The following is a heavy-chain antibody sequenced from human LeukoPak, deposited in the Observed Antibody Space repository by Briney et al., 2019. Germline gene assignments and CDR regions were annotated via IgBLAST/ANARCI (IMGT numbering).Heavy chain of an antibody. D-gene: IGHD3-10*01. Sequence: SETLSLTCTVSGGSISSSSYYWGWIRQPPGKGLEWIGSIYHSGSTYYNPSLKSRVTISVDTSKNQFSLKLSSVTAADTAVYYCARDSLVRGVIGGWFDPWGQGTLVTVSS. CDR2: IYHSGST. CDR1: GGSISSSSYY. V-gene: IGHV4-39*07. CDR3: ARDSLVRGVIGGWFDP. J-gene: IGHJ5*02.